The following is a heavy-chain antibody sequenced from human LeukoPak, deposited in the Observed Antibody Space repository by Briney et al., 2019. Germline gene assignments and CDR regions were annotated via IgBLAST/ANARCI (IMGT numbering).Heavy chain of an antibody. Sequence: TGGSLRLSCAASGFTFSSYGMSWVRQAPGKGLEWVSAISGSGGSTYYADSVKGRFTISRDNAKNSLYLQMNSLRAEDTALYYCARGVATTFDYWGQGTLVTVSS. D-gene: IGHD5-12*01. CDR3: ARGVATTFDY. J-gene: IGHJ4*02. V-gene: IGHV3-23*01. CDR2: ISGSGGST. CDR1: GFTFSSYG.